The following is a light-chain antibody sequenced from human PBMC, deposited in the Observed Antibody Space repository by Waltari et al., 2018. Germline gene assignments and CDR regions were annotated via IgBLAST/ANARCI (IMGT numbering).Light chain of an antibody. V-gene: IGLV10-54*04. J-gene: IGLJ3*02. CDR3: SAWYASLDGWV. CDR2: RSN. CDR1: SNNVGAQG. Sequence: QAGLTQPPSVSQGLRQTATITCTGNSNNVGAQGVAWLQQKQGHPPELVSDRSNNRPPGSSERFAASTSGNTASLSITGLQTEEEADYYCSAWYASLDGWVFGGGTRLTAL.